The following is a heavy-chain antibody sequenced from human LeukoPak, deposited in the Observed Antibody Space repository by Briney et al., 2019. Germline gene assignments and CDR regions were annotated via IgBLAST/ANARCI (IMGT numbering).Heavy chain of an antibody. J-gene: IGHJ4*02. CDR3: ARVSAVAAYFDY. D-gene: IGHD6-19*01. Sequence: VASVKVSCKASGYTFTGYYMHWVRQAPGQGLEWMGRINPNSGGTNYAQKFQGRVTMTRDTSISTAYMELSRLRSDDTAVYYRARVSAVAAYFDYWGQGTLVTVSS. V-gene: IGHV1-2*06. CDR1: GYTFTGYY. CDR2: INPNSGGT.